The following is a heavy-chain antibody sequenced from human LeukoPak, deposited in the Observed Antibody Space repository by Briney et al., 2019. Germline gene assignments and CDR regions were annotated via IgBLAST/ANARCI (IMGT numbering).Heavy chain of an antibody. CDR2: INHSGSA. V-gene: IGHV4-34*01. Sequence: TSETLSLTCAVYGGSFSGYYWSWIRQPPGKGLEWIGEINHSGSANYNPSLKSRVTISVDTSKNQFSLKLSSVTAADTAVYYCARGPRNYDFWSGYPIQPTNWFDPWGQGTLVTVSS. D-gene: IGHD3-3*01. J-gene: IGHJ5*02. CDR1: GGSFSGYY. CDR3: ARGPRNYDFWSGYPIQPTNWFDP.